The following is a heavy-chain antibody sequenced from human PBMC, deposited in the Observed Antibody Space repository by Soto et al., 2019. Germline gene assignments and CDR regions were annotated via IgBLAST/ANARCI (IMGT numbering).Heavy chain of an antibody. D-gene: IGHD4-17*01. CDR1: GFIFGDAW. CDR3: TTDVPDYGGNSGVGY. Sequence: EVQLVESGGGLVKPGGSLRVSCVASGFIFGDAWMNWVRQAPGKGLEWVGRINNKAYGGTTDYAAPVKGRFTISRDESKNTLYLQMNSLKTEDTAVYYCTTDVPDYGGNSGVGYWGQGTLVTVSS. CDR2: INNKAYGGTT. V-gene: IGHV3-15*07. J-gene: IGHJ4*02.